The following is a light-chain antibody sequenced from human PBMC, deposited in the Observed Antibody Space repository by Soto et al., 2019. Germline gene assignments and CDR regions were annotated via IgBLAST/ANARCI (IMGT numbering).Light chain of an antibody. Sequence: DIVLTQSPGTLSLSPGERATLSCRASQTLSSGYLAWYQQKPGQAPRLLIYGASSRATGIPDRFSGSGSGRDFTLTINRLEPGDFAVFFCQQYGSAPYTFGQGTRLEIK. CDR2: GAS. V-gene: IGKV3-20*01. CDR3: QQYGSAPYT. J-gene: IGKJ5*01. CDR1: QTLSSGY.